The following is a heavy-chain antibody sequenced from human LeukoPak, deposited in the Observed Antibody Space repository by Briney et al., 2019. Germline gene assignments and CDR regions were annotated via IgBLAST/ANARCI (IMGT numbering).Heavy chain of an antibody. CDR1: GGSISSGDYY. CDR2: IYYSGST. CDR3: ARGSETLEDAFDI. J-gene: IGHJ3*02. Sequence: PSQTLSLTCTVSGGSISSGDYYWSWIRQPPGKGLEWIGYIYYSGSTNYNPSLKSRVTISVDTFKNQFSLKLSSVTAADTAVYYCARGSETLEDAFDIWGQGTMVTVSS. D-gene: IGHD3-3*01. V-gene: IGHV4-30-4*08.